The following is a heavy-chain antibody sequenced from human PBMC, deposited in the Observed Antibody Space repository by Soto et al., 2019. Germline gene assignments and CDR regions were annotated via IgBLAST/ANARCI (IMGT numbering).Heavy chain of an antibody. CDR3: ARVSCTNGVCLNYYYYYGMDV. CDR2: IYYSGST. CDR1: GGSISSGDYY. Sequence: SETLSLTCTVSGGSISSGDYYWSWIRQPPGKGLEWIGYIYYSGSTYYNXXXXSRVTISVDTSKNQFSLKLSSVTAADTAVYYCARVSCTNGVCLNYYYYYGMDVWGQGTTVTVSS. J-gene: IGHJ6*02. V-gene: IGHV4-30-4*01. D-gene: IGHD2-8*01.